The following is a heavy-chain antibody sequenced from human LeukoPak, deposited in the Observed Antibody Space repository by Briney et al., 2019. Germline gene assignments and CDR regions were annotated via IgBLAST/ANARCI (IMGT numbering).Heavy chain of an antibody. CDR1: VFTFSNAW. Sequence: GGSLRLSCVASVFTFSNAWMSGVRQALGKGLEWVGRIKSKTDGGKTDYAAPVKGRFTISRDDSKHTLYLQMNSLKTEDTAVYYCTSITYYYDTIYFDYWGQGNLVTVSS. D-gene: IGHD3-22*01. CDR3: TSITYYYDTIYFDY. CDR2: IKSKTDGGKT. J-gene: IGHJ4*02. V-gene: IGHV3-15*01.